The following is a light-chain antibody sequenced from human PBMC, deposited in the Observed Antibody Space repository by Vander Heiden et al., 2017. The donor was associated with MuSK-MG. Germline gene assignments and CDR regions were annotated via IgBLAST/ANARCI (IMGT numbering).Light chain of an antibody. V-gene: IGKV1-NL1*01. J-gene: IGKJ1*01. CDR1: QGISNS. CDR3: QQCYSTPRT. CDR2: GAS. Sequence: DIQMIQPPSSLSASVGDRVTITCRASQGISNSLAWYQQKSGEAPKLLIFGASRLQSGVPSRFSGSGSGTGYTLTISSLQPEDFATYYCQQCYSTPRTFGQGTKVEIK.